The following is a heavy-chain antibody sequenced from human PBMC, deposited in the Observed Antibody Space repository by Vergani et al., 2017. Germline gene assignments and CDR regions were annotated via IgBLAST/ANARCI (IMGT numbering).Heavy chain of an antibody. V-gene: IGHV1-69*04. J-gene: IGHJ3*02. CDR3: AREGKEQWLVVLGAFDI. CDR2: IIPILGIA. Sequence: QVQLVQSGAEVKKPGSSVKVSCKASGGTFSSYAISWVRQAPGQGLEWMGRIIPILGIANYAQKFQGRVTITADKSTSTAYMELSSLRSEDTAVYYCAREGKEQWLVVLGAFDIWGQGTMVTVSS. CDR1: GGTFSSYA. D-gene: IGHD6-19*01.